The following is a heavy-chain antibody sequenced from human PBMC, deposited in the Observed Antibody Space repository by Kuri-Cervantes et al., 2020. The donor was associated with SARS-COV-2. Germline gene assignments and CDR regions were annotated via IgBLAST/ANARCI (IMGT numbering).Heavy chain of an antibody. Sequence: SETLSLTCAISGDSVSSNSAAWSWIRQSPSRGLEWLGRTFYRSKWHNDYAVSVKGRITISPDTSKNQFSLRLSSVTPEDTAVYYCAGGSSGRDYWGQGTLVTVSS. D-gene: IGHD6-19*01. CDR2: TFYRSKWHN. V-gene: IGHV6-1*01. CDR1: GDSVSSNSAA. CDR3: AGGSSGRDY. J-gene: IGHJ4*02.